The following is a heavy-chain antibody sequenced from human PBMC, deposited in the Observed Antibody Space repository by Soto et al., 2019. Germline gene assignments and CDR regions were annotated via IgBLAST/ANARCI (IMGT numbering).Heavy chain of an antibody. CDR3: ARAQNYDYIWGSSIYYFDY. CDR2: ISAYNGNT. D-gene: IGHD3-16*01. J-gene: IGHJ4*02. CDR1: GYTFTSYG. Sequence: ASVKVSCKASGYTFTSYGISWVRQAPGQGLEWMGWISAYNGNTNYAQKLQGRVTMTTDTSTSTAYMELRSLRSDDTAVYYCARAQNYDYIWGSSIYYFDYWGQGTLVTVSS. V-gene: IGHV1-18*01.